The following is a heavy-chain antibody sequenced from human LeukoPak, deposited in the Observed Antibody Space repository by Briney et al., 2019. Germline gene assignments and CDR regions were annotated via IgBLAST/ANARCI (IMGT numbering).Heavy chain of an antibody. Sequence: PSQTLSLTCTVSGGSISSGDYYWSWIRQPPGKGLEWIGYIYYSGSTYYNPSLKSRVTISVDRSKNQFSLKVSSVTAADTAVYYCARDLKSRGKNPAQWLYAFDIWGQGTMVTVSS. J-gene: IGHJ3*02. CDR1: GGSISSGDYY. V-gene: IGHV4-30-4*08. CDR3: ARDLKSRGKNPAQWLYAFDI. D-gene: IGHD6-19*01. CDR2: IYYSGST.